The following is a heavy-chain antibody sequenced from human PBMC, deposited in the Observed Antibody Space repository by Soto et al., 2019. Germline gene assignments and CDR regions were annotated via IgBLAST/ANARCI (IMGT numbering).Heavy chain of an antibody. J-gene: IGHJ4*02. CDR2: INVGTGGT. Sequence: GASVKVSCKASGYTFTAYAMDWVRQTPGQRLEWVGWINVGTGGTEYSQQFQGRVNITRDTSARTLYMELSSLRSEDTAVYYCARDVDTSMSAPLDYWGQGSLVTVSS. CDR3: ARDVDTSMSAPLDY. D-gene: IGHD5-18*01. CDR1: GYTFTAYA. V-gene: IGHV1-3*01.